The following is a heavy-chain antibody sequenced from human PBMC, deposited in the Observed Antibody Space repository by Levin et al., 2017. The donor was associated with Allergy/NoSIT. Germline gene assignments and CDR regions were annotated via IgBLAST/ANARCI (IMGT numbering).Heavy chain of an antibody. CDR3: ARWSRGSMIHSRNWFDP. CDR1: GGSFSGYY. CDR2: INHSGST. Sequence: PSETLSLTCAVYGGSFSGYYWSWIRQPPGKGLEWIGEINHSGSTNYNPSLKSRVTISVDTSKNQFSLKLSSVTAADTAVYYCARWSRGSMIHSRNWFDPWGQGTLVTVSS. V-gene: IGHV4-34*01. J-gene: IGHJ5*02. D-gene: IGHD3-22*01.